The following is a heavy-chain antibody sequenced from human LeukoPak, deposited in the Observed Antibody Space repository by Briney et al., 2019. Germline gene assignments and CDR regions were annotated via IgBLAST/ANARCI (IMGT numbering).Heavy chain of an antibody. D-gene: IGHD3-16*01. CDR3: ARQFRAGGT. CDR2: INAAGADI. V-gene: IGHV3-74*03. Sequence: GWSLRLSCAASGFTFIDSWMHWVREAPGKGPMWVSRINAAGADIAYADSVRGRFTLSRANAKNTLYLQMSSLRAEDTAVYYCARQFRAGGTWGQGTLVTVSS. CDR1: GFTFIDSW. J-gene: IGHJ5*02.